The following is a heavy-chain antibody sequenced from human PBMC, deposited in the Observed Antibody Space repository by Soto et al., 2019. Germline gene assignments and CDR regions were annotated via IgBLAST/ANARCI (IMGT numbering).Heavy chain of an antibody. Sequence: GGSLRLSCAASGFTFSSYGMHWVRQAPGKGLEWVAVISYDGSNKYYADSVKGRFTISRDNSKNKLYLQMNSLRAEDTAVYYCAKVGYCSSTSCSTPSSYYYYMDVWGKGTTVTVSS. D-gene: IGHD2-2*01. CDR1: GFTFSSYG. CDR3: AKVGYCSSTSCSTPSSYYYYMDV. V-gene: IGHV3-30*18. CDR2: ISYDGSNK. J-gene: IGHJ6*03.